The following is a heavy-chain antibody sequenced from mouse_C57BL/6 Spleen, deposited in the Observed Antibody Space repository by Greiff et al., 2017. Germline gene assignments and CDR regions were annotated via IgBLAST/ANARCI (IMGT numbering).Heavy chain of an antibody. V-gene: IGHV5-16*01. CDR1: GFTFSDYY. D-gene: IGHD1-1*01. Sequence: EVHLVESEGGLVQPGSSMKLSCTASGFTFSDYYMAWVRQVPEKGLEWVANINYDGSSTYYLDSLKSRFIISRDNAKNILYLQMSSLKSEDTATYYCARWGYGSSSYYFDYWGQGTTLTVSS. CDR3: ARWGYGSSSYYFDY. CDR2: INYDGSST. J-gene: IGHJ2*01.